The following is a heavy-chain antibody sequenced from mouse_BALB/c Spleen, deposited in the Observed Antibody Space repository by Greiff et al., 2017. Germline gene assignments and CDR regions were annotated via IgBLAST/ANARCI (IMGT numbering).Heavy chain of an antibody. V-gene: IGHV1-77*01. J-gene: IGHJ2*01. CDR1: GYTFTDYY. Sequence: VQLQQSGAELARPGASVKLSCKASGYTFTDYYINWVKQRTGQGLEWIGEIYPGSGNTYYNEKFKGKATLTADKSSSTAYMQLSSLTSEDSAVYVCAFYDGYHFDYWGQGTTLTVSS. CDR3: AFYDGYHFDY. CDR2: IYPGSGNT. D-gene: IGHD2-3*01.